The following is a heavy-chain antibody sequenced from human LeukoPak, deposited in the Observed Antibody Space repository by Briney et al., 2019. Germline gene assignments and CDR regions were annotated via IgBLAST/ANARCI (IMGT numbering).Heavy chain of an antibody. Sequence: GGSLRLSCAASGFTFSGSPILWVRQASGKGLEWVGRIRSKADNYATAYAASVQGRCTISRDDSKNTAYLQLSSLKTEDTAVYYCTQSNYWGQGALVTVSS. CDR2: IRSKADNYAT. V-gene: IGHV3-73*01. J-gene: IGHJ4*02. CDR1: GFTFSGSP. CDR3: TQSNY.